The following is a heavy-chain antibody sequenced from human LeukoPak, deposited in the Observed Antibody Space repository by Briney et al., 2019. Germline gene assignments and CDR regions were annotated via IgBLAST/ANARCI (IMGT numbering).Heavy chain of an antibody. D-gene: IGHD2-15*01. V-gene: IGHV3-23*01. CDR1: GFTFSSYA. CDR2: ISGSGGST. J-gene: IGHJ4*02. CDR3: AKDSIVVVVAADIDY. Sequence: SGGSLRLSCAASGFTFSSYAMSWVRQAPGKGLEWVSAISGSGGSTYYADSVKGRFTIFRDNSKNTLYLQMNSLRAEDTAVYYCAKDSIVVVVAADIDYWGQGTLVTASS.